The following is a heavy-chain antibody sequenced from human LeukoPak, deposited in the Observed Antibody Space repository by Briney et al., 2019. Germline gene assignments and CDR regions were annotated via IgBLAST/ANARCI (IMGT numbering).Heavy chain of an antibody. CDR1: GYTFTGYY. D-gene: IGHD5-24*01. CDR3: ARVRTKVEMATFLY. CDR2: INPNSGGT. V-gene: IGHV1-2*02. Sequence: ASVKVSCKASGYTFTGYYMHWVRQAPGQGLEWMGWINPNSGGTNYAQKFQGRVTMTRDTSISTAYMELSRLRSDDTAVYYCARVRTKVEMATFLYRGQGTLVTVSS. J-gene: IGHJ4*02.